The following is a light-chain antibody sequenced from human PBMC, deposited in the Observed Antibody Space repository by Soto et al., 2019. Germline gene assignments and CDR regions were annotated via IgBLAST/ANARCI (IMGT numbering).Light chain of an antibody. J-gene: IGKJ2*01. CDR1: QDISNW. V-gene: IGKV1-12*01. CDR3: QQTNSLPLT. CDR2: AAS. Sequence: DIQMTQSPSSVSASVGDRVTITCRASQDISNWLAWYQQKPGRAPKFLIYAASSLQRWVPSRFSGSGSGTDFTLTISSLQPEDFATYYCQQTNSLPLTFGQGPKLEIK.